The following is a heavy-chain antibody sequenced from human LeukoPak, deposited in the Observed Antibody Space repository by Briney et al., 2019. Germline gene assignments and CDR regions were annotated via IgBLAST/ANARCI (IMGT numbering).Heavy chain of an antibody. CDR2: ISWNSGSI. CDR1: GITFSSYA. CDR3: AKIMAGTSSEC. J-gene: IGHJ4*02. V-gene: IGHV3-9*01. Sequence: PGGSLRLSCAASGITFSSYAMHWVRQAPGKGLEWVSGISWNSGSIGYADSVKGRFTISRDNAKNSLYLQMNSLRAEDTALYYCAKIMAGTSSECWGQGTLVTVSS. D-gene: IGHD6-19*01.